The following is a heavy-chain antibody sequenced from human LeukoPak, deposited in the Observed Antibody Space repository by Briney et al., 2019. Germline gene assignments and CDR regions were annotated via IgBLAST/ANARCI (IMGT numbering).Heavy chain of an antibody. J-gene: IGHJ4*02. CDR1: GYTFTSYG. D-gene: IGHD5-18*01. CDR2: ISAYNGNT. CDR3: AREAVDTAMVTSDY. Sequence: ASVKGSCKASGYTFTSYGISWVRQAPGQGLGWMGWISAYNGNTNYAQKLQGRVTMTTSTSTAYMELRSLRSDDTAVYYCAREAVDTAMVTSDYWGQGTLVTVSS. V-gene: IGHV1-18*01.